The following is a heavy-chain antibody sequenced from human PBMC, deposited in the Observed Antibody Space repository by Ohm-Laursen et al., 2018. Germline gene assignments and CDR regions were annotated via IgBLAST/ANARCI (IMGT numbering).Heavy chain of an antibody. V-gene: IGHV1-18*01. CDR3: ARDPAAGTGFDY. Sequence: ASVKVSCKASGYTFTSYGISWVRQAPGQGLEWMGWISAYNGNTNYAQKFQGRVTMTRDTSISTAYMELSRLRSDDTAVYYCARDPAAGTGFDYWGQGTLVTVSS. CDR1: GYTFTSYG. J-gene: IGHJ4*02. CDR2: ISAYNGNT. D-gene: IGHD6-13*01.